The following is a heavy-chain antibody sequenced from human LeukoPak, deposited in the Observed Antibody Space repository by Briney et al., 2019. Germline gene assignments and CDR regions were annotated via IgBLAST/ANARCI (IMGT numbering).Heavy chain of an antibody. D-gene: IGHD6-19*01. J-gene: IGHJ4*02. Sequence: PGGSLRLSCAASGFTFSSYSMNWARQAPGKGLEWVSSISSSSSYIYYADSVKGRFTISRDNAKNPLYLQMNSLRAEDTAVYYCASQWHDDYWGQGTLVTVSS. V-gene: IGHV3-21*01. CDR2: ISSSSSYI. CDR3: ASQWHDDY. CDR1: GFTFSSYS.